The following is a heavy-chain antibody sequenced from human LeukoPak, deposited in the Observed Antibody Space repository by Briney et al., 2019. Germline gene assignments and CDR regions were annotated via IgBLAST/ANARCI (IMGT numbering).Heavy chain of an antibody. CDR2: IYYSGST. CDR3: ARDRGRMVYAVWFDP. J-gene: IGHJ5*02. V-gene: IGHV4-30-4*01. D-gene: IGHD2-8*01. Sequence: MSSETLSLTCTVSGGSISSGDYYWSWIRQPPGKGLEWIGYIYYSGSTYYNPSLKSRVTISVDTSKSQFSLKLGSVTAADTAVYYCARDRGRMVYAVWFDPWGQGTLVTVSS. CDR1: GGSISSGDYY.